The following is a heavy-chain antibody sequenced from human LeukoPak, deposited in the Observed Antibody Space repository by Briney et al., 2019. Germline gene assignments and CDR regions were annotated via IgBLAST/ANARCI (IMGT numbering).Heavy chain of an antibody. CDR3: ARDLEDSSPFGAFDM. CDR2: IWFDGIKK. CDR1: GFTFSNYA. D-gene: IGHD3-22*01. Sequence: GGSLRLSCAASGFTFSNYAMSWVRQAPGKGLEWVAAIWFDGIKKYYADSVKGRLTISRDNSKNTLYLQMNSLRAEDTAMYYCARDLEDSSPFGAFDMWGQGTMVTVSS. V-gene: IGHV3-33*08. J-gene: IGHJ3*02.